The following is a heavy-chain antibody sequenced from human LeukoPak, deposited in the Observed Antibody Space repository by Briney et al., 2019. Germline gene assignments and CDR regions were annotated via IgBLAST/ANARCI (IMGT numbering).Heavy chain of an antibody. CDR1: GFTFSSYS. Sequence: GGSLRLSCAASGFTFSSYSMNWVRQAPGKGLEWVSYISSSSSTIYYADSVKGRFTISRDNARNSLYLQMNSLRAEDTAVYYCARFETVAAKPIEHWGPGTLVTVSS. V-gene: IGHV3-48*04. D-gene: IGHD6-19*01. CDR3: ARFETVAAKPIEH. CDR2: ISSSSSTI. J-gene: IGHJ1*01.